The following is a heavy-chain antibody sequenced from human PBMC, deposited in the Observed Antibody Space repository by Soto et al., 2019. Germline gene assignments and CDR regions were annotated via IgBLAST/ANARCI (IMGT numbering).Heavy chain of an antibody. J-gene: IGHJ6*02. CDR1: GGTFSSYA. D-gene: IGHD5-12*01. CDR3: ARSVRLPYYYYYGMDV. V-gene: IGHV1-69*13. CDR2: IIPIFGTA. Sequence: SVKVSCKASGGTFSSYAISWVRQAPGQGLEWMGGIIPIFGTANYAQKFQGRVTITADESTSTAYMELSSLRSEDTAVYYCARSVRLPYYYYYGMDVWGQGTTVTVSS.